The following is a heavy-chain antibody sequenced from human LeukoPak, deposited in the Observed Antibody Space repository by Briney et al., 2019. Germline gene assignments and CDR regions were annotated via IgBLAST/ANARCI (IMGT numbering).Heavy chain of an antibody. J-gene: IGHJ3*02. D-gene: IGHD6-19*01. CDR1: GFTFSNYA. Sequence: GGSLRLSCAASGFTFSNYAMNWVRQAPGKGLEWVSVISSSGGTTYYADSVKGRFTISRDNSKNTLYLQMHNLRAEDTALYYCAKDKAYSSGWHLAFDIWGQGTMVPVSS. CDR3: AKDKAYSSGWHLAFDI. V-gene: IGHV3-23*01. CDR2: ISSSGGTT.